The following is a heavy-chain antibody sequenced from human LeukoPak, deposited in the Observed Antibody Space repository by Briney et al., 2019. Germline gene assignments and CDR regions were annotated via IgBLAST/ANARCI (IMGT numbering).Heavy chain of an antibody. D-gene: IGHD2-15*01. J-gene: IGHJ4*02. CDR1: GFTFDDYA. CDR3: AKDLCSGGSCFQFDY. Sequence: GGSLRLSCAASGFTFDDYAMHWVRQAPGKGLEWVSGISWNSGSIGYADSVKGRFTISRDNAKNSLYLQMNSLRAEDTALYYCAKDLCSGGSCFQFDYWGQGTLVTVSS. V-gene: IGHV3-9*01. CDR2: ISWNSGSI.